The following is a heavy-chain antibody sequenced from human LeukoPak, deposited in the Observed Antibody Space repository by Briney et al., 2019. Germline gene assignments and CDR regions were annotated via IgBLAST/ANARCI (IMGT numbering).Heavy chain of an antibody. CDR3: AKDRRGGYQLLFVDF. Sequence: GRSLRLSCAASGFTFSSYGMHWVRQAPGKGLEWVAVISYDGNNKYYADSVKGRFTISRDNSKNTLYLQMNSLRAEDTAVYYCAKDRRGGYQLLFVDFWGQGTLVTVSS. CDR2: ISYDGNNK. V-gene: IGHV3-30*18. J-gene: IGHJ4*02. CDR1: GFTFSSYG. D-gene: IGHD2-2*01.